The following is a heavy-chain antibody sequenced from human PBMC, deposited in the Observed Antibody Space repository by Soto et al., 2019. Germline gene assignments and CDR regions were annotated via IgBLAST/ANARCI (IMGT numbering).Heavy chain of an antibody. J-gene: IGHJ6*02. Sequence: SETLSLTCAVYGGSFSGYYWSWIRQPPGKGLEWIGEVNHSGSTNYNPSLKSRVTISVDTSKNQFSLKLSSVTAADTAVYYGAGSGYYPNSGMDGWGQGTTVTVSS. CDR3: AGSGYYPNSGMDG. D-gene: IGHD3-22*01. V-gene: IGHV4-34*01. CDR2: VNHSGST. CDR1: GGSFSGYY.